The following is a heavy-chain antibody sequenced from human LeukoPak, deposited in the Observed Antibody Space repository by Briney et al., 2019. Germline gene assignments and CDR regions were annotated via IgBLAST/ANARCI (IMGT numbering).Heavy chain of an antibody. J-gene: IGHJ4*02. CDR3: ARQDTMGPDY. CDR2: IYYSGST. V-gene: IGHV4-39*01. Sequence: SETLSLTCTVSGGSISSSSYYWGWIRQPPGKGLEWIGSIYYSGSTYYNPSLKSRVTISVDTSKDQFSLKLSSVTAADTAVYYCARQDTMGPDYWGQGTLVTVSS. D-gene: IGHD3-10*01. CDR1: GGSISSSSYY.